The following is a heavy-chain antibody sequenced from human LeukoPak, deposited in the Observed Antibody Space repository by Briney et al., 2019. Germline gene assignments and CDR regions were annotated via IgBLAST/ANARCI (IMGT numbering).Heavy chain of an antibody. V-gene: IGHV1-46*01. D-gene: IGHD6-13*01. CDR2: INPSGGST. Sequence: ASVKVSCKASGYTFTSYYMHWVRQAPGQGLEWMGIINPSGGSTSYAQKSQGRVTMTRDTSTSTVYMELSSLRSEDTAVYYCARDVGQQLLGPHIDYWGQGTLVTVSS. J-gene: IGHJ4*02. CDR1: GYTFTSYY. CDR3: ARDVGQQLLGPHIDY.